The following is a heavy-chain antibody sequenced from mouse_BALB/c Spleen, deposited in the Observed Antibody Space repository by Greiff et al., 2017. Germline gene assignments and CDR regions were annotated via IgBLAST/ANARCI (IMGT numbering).Heavy chain of an antibody. CDR2: ISYSGST. Sequence: EVKLQESGPGLVKPSQSLSLTCTVTGYSITSDYAWNWIRQFPGNKLEWMGYISYSGSTSYNPSLKSRISITRDTSKNQFFLQLNSVTTEDTATYYCARSHKRAMDYWGQGTSVTVSS. J-gene: IGHJ4*01. CDR1: GYSITSDYA. CDR3: ARSHKRAMDY. D-gene: IGHD6-1*01. V-gene: IGHV3-2*02.